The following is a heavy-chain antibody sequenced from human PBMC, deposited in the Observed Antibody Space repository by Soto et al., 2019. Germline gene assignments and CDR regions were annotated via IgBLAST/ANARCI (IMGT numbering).Heavy chain of an antibody. CDR3: TTDLVTYPVDY. J-gene: IGHJ4*02. CDR1: GFTFSSYA. D-gene: IGHD2-21*02. V-gene: IGHV3-23*01. Sequence: PGGSLRLSCAASGFTFSSYAMSWVRQAPGKGLEWVSDISSSGGTIYYADSVKGRFTISGDNAKNTLYLQMNSLKTEDTAVYYCTTDLVTYPVDYWGQGTQVTVSS. CDR2: ISSSGGTI.